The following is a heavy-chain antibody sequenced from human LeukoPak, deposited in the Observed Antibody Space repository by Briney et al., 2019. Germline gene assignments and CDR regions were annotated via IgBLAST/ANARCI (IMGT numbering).Heavy chain of an antibody. V-gene: IGHV3-23*01. J-gene: IGHJ4*02. CDR2: ISGIGGTI. D-gene: IGHD6-25*01. CDR1: GFTFSSYA. CDR3: AKFFAPSGGASGWTWAIDY. Sequence: PGGSLRLSCAASGFTFSSYAMTWVRQAPGKGLEWVAAISGIGGTIYSADSAKGRYTISRDNFKNTLYLQMNSLRVEDSALYHCAKFFAPSGGASGWTWAIDYWGQGTLVTVSS.